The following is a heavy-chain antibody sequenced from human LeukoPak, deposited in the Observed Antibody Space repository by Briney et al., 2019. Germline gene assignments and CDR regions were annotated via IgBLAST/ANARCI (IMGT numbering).Heavy chain of an antibody. CDR3: ARQVNHAFDI. V-gene: IGHV4-39*01. D-gene: IGHD1-14*01. CDR2: IYYSGST. J-gene: IGHJ3*02. CDR1: GGPFPPSSEFYA. Sequence: SETLSVTCSVSGGPFPPSSEFYAWGWVRQPPGKGLEWIGSIYYSGSTYYNPSLESRVTISMDTSRNQFSLKLSSVTGADTAVYYCARQVNHAFDIWGQGTMVIVSS.